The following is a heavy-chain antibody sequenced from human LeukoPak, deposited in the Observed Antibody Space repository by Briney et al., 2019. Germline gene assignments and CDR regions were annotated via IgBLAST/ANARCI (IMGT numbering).Heavy chain of an antibody. CDR3: ARSSVYYDYVWGSYRLGTFDY. J-gene: IGHJ4*02. Sequence: SETLSLTCAVSGYSISSGYYWGWIRQPPGKGLEGIGSIYHSGSTCYNPSLKSRVTISVDTSKNQFSLKLSSVTAADTAVYYCARSSVYYDYVWGSYRLGTFDYWGQGTLVTVSS. CDR1: GYSISSGYY. V-gene: IGHV4-38-2*01. D-gene: IGHD3-16*02. CDR2: IYHSGST.